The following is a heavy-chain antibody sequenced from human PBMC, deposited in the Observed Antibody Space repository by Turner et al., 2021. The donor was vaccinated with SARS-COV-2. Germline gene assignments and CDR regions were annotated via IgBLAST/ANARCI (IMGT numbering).Heavy chain of an antibody. CDR3: AKGLRTFGYFDS. V-gene: IGHV3-30*18. J-gene: IGHJ4*02. CDR2: VSYDGTNK. Sequence: QVQLVESGGGVVKPGRSLRLSCAVSGFSLSNYGMHWVRQAPGKGLEWVAFVSYDGTNKDYADSVKGRFTISRDNSNNTLYLQMNSLRGEDTALYYCAKGLRTFGYFDSWGQGTLVTVSS. D-gene: IGHD3-16*01. CDR1: GFSLSNYG.